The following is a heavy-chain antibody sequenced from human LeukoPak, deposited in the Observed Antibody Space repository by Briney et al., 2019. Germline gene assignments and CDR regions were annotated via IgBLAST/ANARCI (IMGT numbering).Heavy chain of an antibody. J-gene: IGHJ4*02. CDR3: ARGRDYVWGSYRYFDY. D-gene: IGHD3-16*02. CDR1: LSGSY. V-gene: IGHV4-34*01. Sequence: SETLSLTCAVYLSGSYCSWIRQPPGKGLEWIGEINDCGSTNYNPSLKSRVTISVDTPKNQFSLKLSSVTAADTAVYYCARGRDYVWGSYRYFDYWGQGTLVTVSS. CDR2: INDCGST.